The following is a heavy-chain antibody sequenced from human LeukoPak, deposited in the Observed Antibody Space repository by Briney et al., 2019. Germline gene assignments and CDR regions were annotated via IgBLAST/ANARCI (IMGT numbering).Heavy chain of an antibody. V-gene: IGHV1-69*06. CDR1: RGTFSSNA. CDR3: TRDPSGGYYDSSGYYYGDAFDI. J-gene: IGHJ3*02. D-gene: IGHD3-22*01. Sequence: ASVKVSCKASRGTFSSNAISWVRQAPGQGLEWMGGIIPIFGTANYAQKFQGRVTITADKSTSTAYMELSSLRSEDTAVYYCTRDPSGGYYDSSGYYYGDAFDIWGQGTMVTVSS. CDR2: IIPIFGTA.